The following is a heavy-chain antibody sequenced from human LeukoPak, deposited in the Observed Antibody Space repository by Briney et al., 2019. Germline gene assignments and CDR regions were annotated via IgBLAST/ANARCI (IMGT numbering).Heavy chain of an antibody. D-gene: IGHD5-18*01. Sequence: SETLSLTCTVYGGSISSSVCYWGWIRQPPGKGLEWIGNIYYSGSTYYNPSLKSRVSISVDTSKKHFSLRLSSVTAADTAVYYCARLGGYSYGYSGALEFWGRGTMVTVSS. CDR1: GGSISSSVCY. J-gene: IGHJ3*01. CDR3: ARLGGYSYGYSGALEF. V-gene: IGHV4-39*02. CDR2: IYYSGST.